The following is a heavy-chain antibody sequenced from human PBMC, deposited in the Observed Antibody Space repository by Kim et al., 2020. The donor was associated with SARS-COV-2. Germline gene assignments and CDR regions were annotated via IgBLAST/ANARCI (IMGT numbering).Heavy chain of an antibody. Sequence: GGSLRLSCAASGFTFSSYAMSWVRQAPGKGLEWVSAISGSGGSTYYADSVKGRFTISRDNSKNTLYLQMNSLRAEDTAVYYCAKEKSRRSIAVAKTRLNWFDPWGQGTLVTVSS. CDR2: ISGSGGST. J-gene: IGHJ5*02. V-gene: IGHV3-23*01. CDR3: AKEKSRRSIAVAKTRLNWFDP. CDR1: GFTFSSYA. D-gene: IGHD6-19*01.